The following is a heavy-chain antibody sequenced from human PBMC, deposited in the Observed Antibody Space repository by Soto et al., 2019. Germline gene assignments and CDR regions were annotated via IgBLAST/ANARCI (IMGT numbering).Heavy chain of an antibody. D-gene: IGHD5-12*01. V-gene: IGHV1-2*02. CDR1: GYTFTAYY. Sequence: QVQLVQSGAEVKKPGASVKVSCKAFGYTFTAYYMRWVRQAPGQGLEWMGWINPNSGGTYHAQNFQGRVTMTRDTSTTTAYMELASLRSDDTAVYYCARGGGRGYNELDPWGHGTLVIVSS. J-gene: IGHJ5*02. CDR3: ARGGGRGYNELDP. CDR2: INPNSGGT.